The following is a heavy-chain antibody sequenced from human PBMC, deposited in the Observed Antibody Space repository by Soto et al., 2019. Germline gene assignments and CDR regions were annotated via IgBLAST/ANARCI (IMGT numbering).Heavy chain of an antibody. Sequence: QVQLQQWGAGPLRPLETLSLTCGVSGGSFSGYYWAWIRQSPGKGLEWIGEINDRGSINYNPSLKSRVGISVDTSKDHYSPNLRSVTAADTAVYYCARESHNILTGPPWVWYFDLWGRGNLVTVSS. V-gene: IGHV4-34*01. CDR3: ARESHNILTGPPWVWYFDL. J-gene: IGHJ2*01. CDR1: GGSFSGYY. CDR2: INDRGSI. D-gene: IGHD3-9*01.